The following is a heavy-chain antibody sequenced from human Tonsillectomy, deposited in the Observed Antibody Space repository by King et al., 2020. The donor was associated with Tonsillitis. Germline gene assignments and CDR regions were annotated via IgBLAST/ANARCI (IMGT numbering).Heavy chain of an antibody. V-gene: IGHV3-23*04. CDR3: AKWSPGIAVAGSGAFDY. Sequence: VQLVESGGDLVQPGGSLRLSCAASGFTFSSYAMSWVRQAPGKGLEWVSTISGSGGSTYYGDSVKGRFTISRDNSKNTLYLQMNSLRDEDTAVYYCAKWSPGIAVAGSGAFDYWGQGTLVTVSS. CDR2: ISGSGGST. D-gene: IGHD6-19*01. CDR1: GFTFSSYA. J-gene: IGHJ4*02.